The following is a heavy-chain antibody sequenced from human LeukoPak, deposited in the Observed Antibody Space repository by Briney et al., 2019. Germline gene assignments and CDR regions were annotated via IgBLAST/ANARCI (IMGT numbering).Heavy chain of an antibody. CDR3: ARGRDYEDDGDAFDI. D-gene: IGHD4-17*01. CDR1: GYTFTGYY. CDR2: INPNSGGT. J-gene: IGHJ3*02. Sequence: GAPVKVPCKASGYTFTGYYMHWVRQAPGQGLEWMGWINPNSGGTNYAQKFQGRVTMTRDTSISTAYMELSRLRSDDTAVYYCARGRDYEDDGDAFDIWGQGTMVTVSS. V-gene: IGHV1-2*02.